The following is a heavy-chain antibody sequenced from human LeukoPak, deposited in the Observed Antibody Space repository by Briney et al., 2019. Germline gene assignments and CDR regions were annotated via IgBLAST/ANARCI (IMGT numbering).Heavy chain of an antibody. V-gene: IGHV3-23*01. D-gene: IGHD3-10*01. CDR2: ISKTGSIA. CDR3: ATESFHY. J-gene: IGHJ4*02. Sequence: GALRLSCVVAGFIFSSFAMNWVRQAPGKGLEWVSIISKTGSIASRADSLKGRFTISRDNSKNTVYLLMNSLRAEDTALYYCATESFHYWGQGTLVAVSS. CDR1: GFIFSSFA.